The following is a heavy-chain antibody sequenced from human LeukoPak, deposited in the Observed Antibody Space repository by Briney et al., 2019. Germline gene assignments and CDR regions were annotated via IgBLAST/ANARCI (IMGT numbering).Heavy chain of an antibody. CDR2: IRYGAGST. CDR3: AKGLTTHDY. V-gene: IGHV3-23*01. J-gene: IGHJ4*02. D-gene: IGHD4-11*01. CDR1: GFTFTDYA. Sequence: HPGGSLRLSCAASGFTFTDYAMTWVRQAPGKGLEWVSTIRYGAGSTYYADSVKGRFTISRDNSKNTLYLQMNSLRADDTAVYYCAKGLTTHDYWGQGTLVTVSS.